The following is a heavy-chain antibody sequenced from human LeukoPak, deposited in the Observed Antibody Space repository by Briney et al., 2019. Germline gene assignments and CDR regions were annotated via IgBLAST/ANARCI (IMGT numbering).Heavy chain of an antibody. V-gene: IGHV6-1*01. Sequence: SQTLSPTCAISGDSVSSNSAAWNWIRQSPSRGLEWLGRTYYRSKWYNDYAVSVKSRITINPDTSKNQFSLQLNSVTPEDTAVYYCARDALTYYYDSSGYKGPDYYYYYGMDVWGQGTTVTVSS. D-gene: IGHD3-22*01. CDR1: GDSVSSNSAA. J-gene: IGHJ6*02. CDR3: ARDALTYYYDSSGYKGPDYYYYYGMDV. CDR2: TYYRSKWYN.